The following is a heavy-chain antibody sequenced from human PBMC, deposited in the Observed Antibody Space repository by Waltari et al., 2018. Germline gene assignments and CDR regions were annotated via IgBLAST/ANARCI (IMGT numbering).Heavy chain of an antibody. Sequence: QVQLVQSGAEVKKPGSSVKVSCKASGGTFSSYAISWVRQAPGQGLEWMGGIIPIVGTANYAQKFQGRGTITADESTSTAYMELSSLRSEDTAVYYCARAFGTMIVVAADAFDIWGQGTMVTVSS. CDR3: ARAFGTMIVVAADAFDI. J-gene: IGHJ3*02. CDR1: GGTFSSYA. D-gene: IGHD3-22*01. CDR2: IIPIVGTA. V-gene: IGHV1-69*01.